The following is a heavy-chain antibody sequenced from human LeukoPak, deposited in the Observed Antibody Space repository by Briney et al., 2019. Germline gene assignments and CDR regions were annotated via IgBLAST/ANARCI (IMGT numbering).Heavy chain of an antibody. CDR3: AKVVGPTPYLFDY. CDR2: ISTSGGST. CDR1: GFTFSSYA. V-gene: IGHV3-23*01. Sequence: GGSLRLSCAASGFTFSSYAMSWVRQAPGKGLECVSDISTSGGSTYYADSVKGRFTISRDNSKNTLYLQMNSLRAEDTAVYYCAKVVGPTPYLFDYWGQGTLVTVSS. D-gene: IGHD1-26*01. J-gene: IGHJ4*02.